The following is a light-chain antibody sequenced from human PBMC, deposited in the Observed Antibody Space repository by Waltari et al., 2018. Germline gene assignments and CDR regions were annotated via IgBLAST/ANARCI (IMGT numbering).Light chain of an antibody. CDR2: KAN. V-gene: IGLV8-61*01. CDR1: SGSLSTTSY. Sequence: QTVVTQEPSLSVSPGGTVTLTCALSSGSLSTTSYATWYQQPPGQAPRTLLYKANARSSGVPDRFSGSILGNTAALTITGAQADDESDYYCALYMGSGIWVFGGGTRLTVL. J-gene: IGLJ3*02. CDR3: ALYMGSGIWV.